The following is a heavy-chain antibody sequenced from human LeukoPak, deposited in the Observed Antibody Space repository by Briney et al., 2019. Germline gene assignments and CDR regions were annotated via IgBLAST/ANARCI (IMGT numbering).Heavy chain of an antibody. CDR1: GGSIRSFY. D-gene: IGHD4-17*01. V-gene: IGHV4-4*07. CDR2: IYTSGTT. Sequence: PSETLSLTCTVSGGSIRSFYWSWVRQPAGKGLEWIGRIYTSGTTSYNPSVKSRVTMSVDTSKNQISLNLSSLTAADTAVYYCARGGTTVTPGLLWFDPWGQGTLVTVSS. J-gene: IGHJ5*02. CDR3: ARGGTTVTPGLLWFDP.